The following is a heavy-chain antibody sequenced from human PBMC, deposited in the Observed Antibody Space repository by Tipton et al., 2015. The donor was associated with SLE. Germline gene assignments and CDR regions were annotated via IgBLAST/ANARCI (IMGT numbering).Heavy chain of an antibody. J-gene: IGHJ4*02. D-gene: IGHD4-17*01. Sequence: QLVQSGGGLVQPGGSLRLSCTASAFTFSSYWMTWVRQAPGKGLEWVANIKQDGSEKYYVDSVKGRFTISRDNAKNSLYLQMNSLRAEDTAVYYCAREGYGDLDYWGQGTLVAVSS. CDR3: AREGYGDLDY. CDR2: IKQDGSEK. CDR1: AFTFSSYW. V-gene: IGHV3-7*05.